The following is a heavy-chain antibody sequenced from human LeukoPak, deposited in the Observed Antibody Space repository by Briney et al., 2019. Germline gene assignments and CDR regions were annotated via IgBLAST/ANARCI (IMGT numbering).Heavy chain of an antibody. CDR1: GYTFTSYD. D-gene: IGHD3-3*01. CDR3: ARARNAITIFGVVTVRGGMDV. CDR2: MNPNSGDT. J-gene: IGHJ6*02. V-gene: IGHV1-8*01. Sequence: ASVKVSCKASGYTFTSYDINWVRQATGQGLEWMGRMNPNSGDTGYAQKFQGRVTMTRNTSISTAYMELSSLRSEDTAAYYCARARNAITIFGVVTVRGGMDVWGQGTTVTVSS.